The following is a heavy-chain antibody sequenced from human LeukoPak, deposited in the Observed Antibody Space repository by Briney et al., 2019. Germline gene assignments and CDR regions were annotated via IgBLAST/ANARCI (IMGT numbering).Heavy chain of an antibody. CDR1: GFTVSANY. D-gene: IGHD1-26*01. J-gene: IGHJ3*02. CDR3: AKTPYSGSLRAFDI. Sequence: PGGSLRLSCAASGFTVSANYMSWVRQAPAKGLEWVSVIYMNGVTYHADSVKGRFTISRDDSRNTVYLQMNSLRAEDTAVYYCAKTPYSGSLRAFDIWGQGTMVTVSS. CDR2: IYMNGVT. V-gene: IGHV3-66*02.